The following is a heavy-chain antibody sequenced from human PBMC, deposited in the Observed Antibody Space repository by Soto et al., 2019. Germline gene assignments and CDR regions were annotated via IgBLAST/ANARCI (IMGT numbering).Heavy chain of an antibody. CDR3: ARDLDYYGSGSYYKDDYYYYYGMDV. V-gene: IGHV3-33*01. CDR1: GFTFSSYG. Sequence: GGSLRLSCAASGFTFSSYGMHWVRQAPGKGLEWVAVIWYDGSNKYYADSVKGRFTISRDNSKNTLYLQMNSLRAEDTAVYYCARDLDYYGSGSYYKDDYYYYYGMDVWGQGTTVTVSS. J-gene: IGHJ6*02. D-gene: IGHD3-10*01. CDR2: IWYDGSNK.